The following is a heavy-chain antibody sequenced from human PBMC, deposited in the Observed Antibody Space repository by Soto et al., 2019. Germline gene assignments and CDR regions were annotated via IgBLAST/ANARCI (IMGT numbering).Heavy chain of an antibody. J-gene: IGHJ4*02. CDR3: ARGLVADYGHYPFDY. CDR2: IYYSGST. V-gene: IGHV4-59*01. D-gene: IGHD4-17*01. Sequence: QVQLQESGPGLMKPSETLSLTCTVSDGSISSYYWSWIRQPPGKGLEWIGYIYYSGSTNYNPSLKSRVTISVDTSQNQCSLKLSSVTAADTAVYYCARGLVADYGHYPFDYWGQGTLVTVSS. CDR1: DGSISSYY.